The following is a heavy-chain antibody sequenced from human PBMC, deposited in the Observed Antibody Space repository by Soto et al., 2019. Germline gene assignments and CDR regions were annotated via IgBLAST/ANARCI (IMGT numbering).Heavy chain of an antibody. CDR1: GYSFSNTW. CDR2: IYPGNSET. Sequence: EVQLVQSGAEVKEPGESLKISCKGSGYSFSNTWINWVRQMPGKGLEWMGIIYPGNSETRYSPSFQGKVTISADKSINTPYLQWSSLKASASATYYCAKGGGSAYYGMDVWGQGTTVTVSS. D-gene: IGHD2-15*01. V-gene: IGHV5-51*03. CDR3: AKGGGSAYYGMDV. J-gene: IGHJ6*02.